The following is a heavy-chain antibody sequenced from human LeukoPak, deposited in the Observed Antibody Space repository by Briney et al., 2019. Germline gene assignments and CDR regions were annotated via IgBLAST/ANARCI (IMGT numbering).Heavy chain of an antibody. CDR2: IKSDGSDI. V-gene: IGHV3-74*01. CDR1: GFAFSNYR. D-gene: IGHD3-3*01. J-gene: IGHJ4*02. Sequence: GGSLRLSCTTSGFAFSNYRMYWVRQAPGKGLVWVSRIKSDGSDITYTDSVEGRFTISRDNVKNTLYLQMNSLRDEDTAVYYCVRGQTIDYWGQGTLVTVSS. CDR3: VRGQTIDY.